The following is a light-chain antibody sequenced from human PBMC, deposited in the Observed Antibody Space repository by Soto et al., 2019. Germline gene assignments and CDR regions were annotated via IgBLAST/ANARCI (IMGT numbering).Light chain of an antibody. Sequence: DIQMHQSPSSLSASVGARVTITGRASQGISNYLAWYQQKPGKVPKLLIYAASNLEAGVPSRFRGSGSGTDFTFTISRLQPEDIATYYCQQYENLPTVGQGTRLEIK. CDR2: AAS. J-gene: IGKJ5*01. V-gene: IGKV1-33*01. CDR3: QQYENLPT. CDR1: QGISNY.